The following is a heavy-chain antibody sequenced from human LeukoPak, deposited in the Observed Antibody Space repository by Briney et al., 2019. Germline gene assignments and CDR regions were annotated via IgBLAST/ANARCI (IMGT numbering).Heavy chain of an antibody. CDR1: GFTFSSYG. V-gene: IGHV3-30*18. CDR2: ISYDGSNK. J-gene: IGHJ4*02. D-gene: IGHD5-12*01. Sequence: GGSLRLSCAASGFTFSSYGMHWVRQAPGKGLEWVAVISYDGSNKYYADSVKGRFTISRDNSKNTLYLQMSSLRAEDTAVYYCAKDSGGYSGFGSFDYWGQGTLVTVSS. CDR3: AKDSGGYSGFGSFDY.